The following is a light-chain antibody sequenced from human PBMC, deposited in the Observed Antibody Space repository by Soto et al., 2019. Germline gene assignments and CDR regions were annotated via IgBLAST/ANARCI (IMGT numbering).Light chain of an antibody. J-gene: IGKJ4*01. CDR2: GAS. V-gene: IGKV3-15*01. Sequence: EIVITQSPATLSVSPGEAVTLSCWASQGVGRTVAWYQQKPGQTPRLLIYGASTGATGIPARFSGSGSGTEFTLTISSLQSEDCAIYYCQQYHTWPITFGGGTKVDIK. CDR1: QGVGRT. CDR3: QQYHTWPIT.